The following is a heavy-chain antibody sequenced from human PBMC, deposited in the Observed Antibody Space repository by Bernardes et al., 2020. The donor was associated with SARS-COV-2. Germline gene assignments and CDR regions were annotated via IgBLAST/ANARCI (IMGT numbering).Heavy chain of an antibody. CDR2: IYPGDSDT. V-gene: IGHV5-51*01. J-gene: IGHJ5*02. CDR1: GYRFTTHW. Sequence: GESLKISCQASGYRFTTHWIAWVRQMPGKGLEWMGMIYPGDSDTIYSPSFQGQVTFSADNSINTAYLHWNSLEASDTAIYYCARRGSSPAGGGWFDPWGQGTLVTVSS. D-gene: IGHD3-10*01. CDR3: ARRGSSPAGGGWFDP.